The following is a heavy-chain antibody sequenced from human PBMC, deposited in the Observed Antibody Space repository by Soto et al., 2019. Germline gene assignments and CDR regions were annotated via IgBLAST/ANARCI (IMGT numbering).Heavy chain of an antibody. Sequence: GGSLRLSCAVSGGTFNRHAINWVRQAPGKGLEWVAVISFDGKNKYYGDSVEGRFTVSRENFNNTVYLQMNSLRGEDTAVYFCARDRWEQAPPRSYYGMDVWGRGTTVTVSS. CDR1: GGTFNRHA. V-gene: IGHV3-30*04. CDR2: ISFDGKNK. D-gene: IGHD1-26*01. J-gene: IGHJ6*02. CDR3: ARDRWEQAPPRSYYGMDV.